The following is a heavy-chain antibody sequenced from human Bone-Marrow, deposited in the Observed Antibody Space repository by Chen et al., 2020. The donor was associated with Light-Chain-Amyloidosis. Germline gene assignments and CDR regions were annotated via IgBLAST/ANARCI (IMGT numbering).Heavy chain of an antibody. Sequence: QVQLQESGPGLVKPSETLSLTCTVSGGSISRYYWSWIRQPPGKGLEWIGYIYYSGSTNYNPSLKSRVTISVDTSKNQFSLQLSSVTAADTAVYYCARAFRRSSGLSRHKPYYYYGMDVWGQGTTVTVSS. V-gene: IGHV4-59*01. CDR3: ARAFRRSSGLSRHKPYYYYGMDV. D-gene: IGHD6-19*01. J-gene: IGHJ6*02. CDR2: IYYSGST. CDR1: GGSISRYY.